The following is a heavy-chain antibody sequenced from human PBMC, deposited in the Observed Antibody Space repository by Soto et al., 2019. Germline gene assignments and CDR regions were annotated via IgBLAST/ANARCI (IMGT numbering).Heavy chain of an antibody. CDR1: GFTFSSYA. CDR2: IRSDGGSA. D-gene: IGHD3-22*01. CDR3: VRNYYDSGGDYGLSDY. Sequence: PVGSLRLSCSASGFTFSSYAMHWVRQAPGKGLEYVSAIRSDGGSAYYADSVKGRFTISRDNSKNTLYLQMSSLRAEDTAVYYCVRNYYDSGGDYGLSDYWGQGTLVTV. J-gene: IGHJ4*02. V-gene: IGHV3-64D*06.